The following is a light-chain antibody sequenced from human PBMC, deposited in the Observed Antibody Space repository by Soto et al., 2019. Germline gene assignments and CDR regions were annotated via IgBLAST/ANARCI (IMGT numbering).Light chain of an antibody. V-gene: IGLV1-51*01. CDR2: DSN. CDR3: QSYDSKLSGVV. CDR1: SSNIGRNS. J-gene: IGLJ7*01. Sequence: QSVLTQPPSVSAAPGQKVTISCSGSSSNIGRNSVSWYQQLPGTAPKLLIYDSNKRASGIPDRFSGSKSGTSATLAITGLQAEDEGDYYCQSYDSKLSGVVFGGGTQLTVL.